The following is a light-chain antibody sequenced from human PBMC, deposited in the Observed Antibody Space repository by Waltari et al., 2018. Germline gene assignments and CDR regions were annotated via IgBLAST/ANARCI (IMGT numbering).Light chain of an antibody. Sequence: DILSTQSPHSLVVSLGGRPTLTRTSSQNILYNSNNKNYLTWYQQKPGQPPTLLIYWASTRESGVPDRFSGSGSGTDFTLTISSLQAEDVAVYYCQQYYSTPLTFGPGTKVDIK. CDR3: QQYYSTPLT. J-gene: IGKJ3*01. V-gene: IGKV4-1*01. CDR1: QNILYNSNNKNY. CDR2: WAS.